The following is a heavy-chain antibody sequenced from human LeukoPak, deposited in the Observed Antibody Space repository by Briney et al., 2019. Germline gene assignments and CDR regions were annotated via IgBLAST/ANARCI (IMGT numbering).Heavy chain of an antibody. D-gene: IGHD3-10*01. CDR3: AKVTYYGSGSYYKYYFDY. V-gene: IGHV3-23*01. CDR1: GFTFSSYA. J-gene: IGHJ4*02. Sequence: GGSLRLSCAASGFTFSSYAMRWVRQAPGKGLEWVSAISGSGGSTNYADSVKGRFTTSRDNSKNTLYLQMNSLRAEDTAVYYCAKVTYYGSGSYYKYYFDYWGQGTLVTVSS. CDR2: ISGSGGST.